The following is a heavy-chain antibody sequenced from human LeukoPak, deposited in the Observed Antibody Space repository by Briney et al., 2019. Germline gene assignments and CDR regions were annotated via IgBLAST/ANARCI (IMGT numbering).Heavy chain of an antibody. J-gene: IGHJ6*03. D-gene: IGHD6-19*01. V-gene: IGHV1-2*06. Sequence: GASVKVSCKAFGYTFSDYYMHWVRQAPGQGLKWMGRINPNSGGTNYAQKFQGRVTMITDTSITTAYMELSRLRSGDTAVYYCARDADSSGWYEDRYFYYMDVWGKGTTVTVSS. CDR2: INPNSGGT. CDR3: ARDADSSGWYEDRYFYYMDV. CDR1: GYTFSDYY.